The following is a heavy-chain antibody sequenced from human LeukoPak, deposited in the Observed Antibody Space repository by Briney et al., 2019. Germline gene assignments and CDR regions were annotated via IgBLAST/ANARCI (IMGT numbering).Heavy chain of an antibody. CDR2: MNPSGGST. Sequence: GASVKVSCKASGYTFTSYYMHWVGQARGQGVEWMGIMNPSGGSTRYAQKFQGRVTMTRNMSTSTVYIDLSSLRSEDTAVYYCARDQPEDTSGYQFDHWGQGTLVTVSS. CDR1: GYTFTSYY. J-gene: IGHJ5*02. V-gene: IGHV1-46*01. CDR3: ARDQPEDTSGYQFDH. D-gene: IGHD3-22*01.